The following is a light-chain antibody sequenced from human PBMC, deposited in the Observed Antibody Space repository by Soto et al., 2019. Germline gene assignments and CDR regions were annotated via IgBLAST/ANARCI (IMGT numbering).Light chain of an antibody. CDR1: SSDIGDYNY. Sequence: QSALTQPRSVSGSPGQSVTISCTGTSSDIGDYNYVSWYQQHPGKAPKLMIYDVNKRPSGVPDRFSGSKSDNTASLTISGLQAEDEADYYCFSYAGRYLYVFGTGTKVTVL. V-gene: IGLV2-11*01. J-gene: IGLJ1*01. CDR2: DVN. CDR3: FSYAGRYLYV.